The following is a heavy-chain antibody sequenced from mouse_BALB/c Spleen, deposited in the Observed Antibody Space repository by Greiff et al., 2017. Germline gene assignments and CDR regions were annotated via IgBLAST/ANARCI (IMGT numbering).Heavy chain of an antibody. CDR1: GFSLTSYG. D-gene: IGHD1-1*01. V-gene: IGHV2-2*02. CDR3: ASYYYGITSWFAY. J-gene: IGHJ3*01. CDR2: IWSGGST. Sequence: QVQLQQSGPGLVQPSQSLSITCTVSGFSLTSYGVHWVRQSPGKGLEWLGVIWSGGSTDYNAAFISRLSISKDNSKSQVFFKMNSLQANDTAIYYCASYYYGITSWFAYWGQGTLVTVSA.